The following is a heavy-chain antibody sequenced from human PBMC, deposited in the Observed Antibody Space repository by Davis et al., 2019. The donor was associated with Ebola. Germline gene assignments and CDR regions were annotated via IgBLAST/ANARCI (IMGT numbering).Heavy chain of an antibody. Sequence: PGGSLRLSCAASGFTFSSYAMSWVRQAPGKGLEWVSVISGSGGSTYYADSVKGRFTISRDNSKNTLYLQMNSLRAEDTAVYYCARDDYGDPVDYYYGMDVWGQGTTVTVSS. D-gene: IGHD4-17*01. CDR1: GFTFSSYA. CDR3: ARDDYGDPVDYYYGMDV. J-gene: IGHJ6*02. V-gene: IGHV3-23*01. CDR2: ISGSGGST.